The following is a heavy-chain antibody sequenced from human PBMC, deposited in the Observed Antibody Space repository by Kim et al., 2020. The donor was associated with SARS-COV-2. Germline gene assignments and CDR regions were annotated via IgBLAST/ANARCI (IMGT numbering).Heavy chain of an antibody. D-gene: IGHD3-10*01. V-gene: IGHV1-18*01. Sequence: ASVKVSCKASGYTFTSYGISWVRQAPGQGLEWMGWISAYNGNTNYAQKLQGRVTMTTDTSTSTAYMELRSLRSDDTAVYYCARSGRHYYGSGSYYAVAFDIWGQRTMVTVSS. J-gene: IGHJ3*02. CDR2: ISAYNGNT. CDR3: ARSGRHYYGSGSYYAVAFDI. CDR1: GYTFTSYG.